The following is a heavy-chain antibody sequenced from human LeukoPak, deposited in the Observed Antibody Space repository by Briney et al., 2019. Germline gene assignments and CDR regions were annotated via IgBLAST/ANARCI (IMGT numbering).Heavy chain of an antibody. CDR2: MYYSGST. V-gene: IGHV4-30-4*01. D-gene: IGHD3-22*01. Sequence: KSSQTLSHTCTVSGGSISSGDYYWSWIRQPPGKGLEWIAYMYYSGSTYYNPSLKGRVTMSADTSKNQLSLKLSSVTAADTAVYYCARPYYYDSRIDTWGQGILVTVSS. CDR3: ARPYYYDSRIDT. J-gene: IGHJ5*02. CDR1: GGSISSGDYY.